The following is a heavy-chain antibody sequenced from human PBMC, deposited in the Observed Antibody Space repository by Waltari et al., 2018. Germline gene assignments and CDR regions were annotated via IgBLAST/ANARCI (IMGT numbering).Heavy chain of an antibody. D-gene: IGHD2-2*01. CDR2: IYHSGST. Sequence: QVQLQESGPGLVKPSETLSLTCAVSGYSISSGYYWGWIRQPPGKGLEWIGSIYHSGSTYDNPSLKSRVTISVDTSKNQFSLKLSSVTAADTAVYYCARIIVVVPAARVRWFDPWGQGTLVTVSS. CDR3: ARIIVVVPAARVRWFDP. CDR1: GYSISSGYY. J-gene: IGHJ5*02. V-gene: IGHV4-38-2*01.